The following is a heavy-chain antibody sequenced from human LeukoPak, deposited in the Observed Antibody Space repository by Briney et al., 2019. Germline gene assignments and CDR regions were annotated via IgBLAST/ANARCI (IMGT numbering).Heavy chain of an antibody. J-gene: IGHJ4*02. D-gene: IGHD3-3*01. CDR3: ARVSRRYYDSWRDVVRKIYYFDY. Sequence: PSETLSLTCTLSGGSISSYYWSWIRQPPGQGLEWIGYIYYSGGTNYNPSLKSRVTISVDTSTTQFALKLSSVTAADTAVYYRARVSRRYYDSWRDVVRKIYYFDYWGQGTLVTVSS. V-gene: IGHV4-59*01. CDR2: IYYSGGT. CDR1: GGSISSYY.